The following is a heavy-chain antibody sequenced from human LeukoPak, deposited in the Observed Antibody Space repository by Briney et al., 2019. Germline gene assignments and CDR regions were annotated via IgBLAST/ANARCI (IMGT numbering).Heavy chain of an antibody. D-gene: IGHD4-23*01. Sequence: ASVTVSCTASGYTFTSYYMHWVRQAPGQGLEWMGVINPSGGSTSYAQKFQGRVTITRDMSTSTVYMELSSLRSEDTAVYYCARGINEDDYGGNDWGQGTLVTVSS. CDR3: ARGINEDDYGGND. V-gene: IGHV1-46*01. J-gene: IGHJ4*02. CDR1: GYTFTSYY. CDR2: INPSGGST.